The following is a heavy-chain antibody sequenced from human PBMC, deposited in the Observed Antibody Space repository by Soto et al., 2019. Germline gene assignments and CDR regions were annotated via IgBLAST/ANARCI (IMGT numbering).Heavy chain of an antibody. V-gene: IGHV3-23*01. CDR2: ISGSGGST. Sequence: GGSLRLSCAASGFTFSSYAMSWVRQAPGKGLEWVSAISGSGGSTYYADSVKGRFTISRDNSKNTLYLQMNSLRAEDTAVYYCAKDLWIQIIQGLADNLFDPWGQGTLVTVSS. CDR1: GFTFSSYA. J-gene: IGHJ5*02. CDR3: AKDLWIQIIQGLADNLFDP. D-gene: IGHD5-18*01.